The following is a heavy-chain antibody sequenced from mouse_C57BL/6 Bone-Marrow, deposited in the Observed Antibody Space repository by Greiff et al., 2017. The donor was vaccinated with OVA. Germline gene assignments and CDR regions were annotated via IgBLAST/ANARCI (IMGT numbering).Heavy chain of an antibody. Sequence: QVQLKESGAELARPGASVKMSCKASGYTFTSYTMHWVKQRPGQGLEWIGYINPSSGYTKYNQKFKDKATLTADKSSSTAYMQLSSLTSEDSAVYYCAREVLRSQFAYWGQGTLVTVSA. J-gene: IGHJ3*01. D-gene: IGHD1-1*01. CDR2: INPSSGYT. V-gene: IGHV1-4*01. CDR1: GYTFTSYT. CDR3: AREVLRSQFAY.